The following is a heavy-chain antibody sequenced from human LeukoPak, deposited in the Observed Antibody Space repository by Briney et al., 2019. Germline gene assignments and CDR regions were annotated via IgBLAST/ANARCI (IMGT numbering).Heavy chain of an antibody. CDR3: AKVRGYSYGGNDY. Sequence: GGSLRLSCAASGFTFSSYAMSWVRQAPGKGLEWVSGISGGGGSTYYADSVKGRFTISRDISKNTLSLQMNSLRAEDTAVYYCAKVRGYSYGGNDYWGQGTLVTVSS. V-gene: IGHV3-23*01. CDR2: ISGGGGST. D-gene: IGHD5-18*01. CDR1: GFTFSSYA. J-gene: IGHJ4*02.